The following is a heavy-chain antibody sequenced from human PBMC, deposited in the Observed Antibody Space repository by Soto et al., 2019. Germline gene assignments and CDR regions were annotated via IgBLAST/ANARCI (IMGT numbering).Heavy chain of an antibody. V-gene: IGHV4-34*01. CDR3: AVAQRYFPLFDY. CDR1: GGSFSGYY. J-gene: IGHJ4*02. CDR2: INHSGST. D-gene: IGHD3-9*01. Sequence: PSETLSLTCAVYGGSFSGYYWSWIRQPPGKGLEWIGEINHSGSTNYNPSLKSRVTISVDTSKNQFSLKLSSVTAADTAVYYCAVAQRYFPLFDYWGQGTLVTVS.